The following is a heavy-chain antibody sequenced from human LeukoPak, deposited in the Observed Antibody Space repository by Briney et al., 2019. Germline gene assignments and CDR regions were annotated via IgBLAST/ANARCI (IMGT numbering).Heavy chain of an antibody. J-gene: IGHJ4*02. CDR3: ARGLNWNQVDY. CDR1: GFTFNAHW. CDR2: INTDGSVT. Sequence: PGGSLRLSCAASGFTFNAHWMHWVRQTPEKGLVWVSRINTDGSVTNYADSVKGRFTISRDNAKDTLYLQMNSLRVEDTAVYYCARGLNWNQVDYWGQGSLVTVSS. V-gene: IGHV3-74*01. D-gene: IGHD1-20*01.